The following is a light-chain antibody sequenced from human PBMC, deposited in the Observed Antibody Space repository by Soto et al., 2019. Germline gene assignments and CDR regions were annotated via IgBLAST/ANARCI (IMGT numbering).Light chain of an antibody. CDR2: AAS. CDR3: QQSYSTPFT. CDR1: QSINSY. V-gene: IGKV1-39*01. J-gene: IGKJ3*01. Sequence: DIQMTQSPSSLSASVGDRVTITCRASQSINSYLNWYQQKPGKAPKLLIYAASSLQSGVPSRFSGSGSGTDFTLTISSLQPEDFATYHCQQSYSTPFTFAPGTKVDIK.